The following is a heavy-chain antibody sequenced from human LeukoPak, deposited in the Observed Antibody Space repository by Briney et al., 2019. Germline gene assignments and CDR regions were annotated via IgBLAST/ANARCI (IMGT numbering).Heavy chain of an antibody. Sequence: SETLSLTCTVSGGSISSYYWSWIRQPPGKGLEWIGYIYYSGSTNYNPSLKSRVTISVDTSKNQFSLKLSSVTAADTAVYYCARQYSYGTYYYYYYYMDVWGKGTTVTISS. CDR3: ARQYSYGTYYYYYYYMDV. V-gene: IGHV4-59*01. CDR2: IYYSGST. CDR1: GGSISSYY. J-gene: IGHJ6*03. D-gene: IGHD5-18*01.